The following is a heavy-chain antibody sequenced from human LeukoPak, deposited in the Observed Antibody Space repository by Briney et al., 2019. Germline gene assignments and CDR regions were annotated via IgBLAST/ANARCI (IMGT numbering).Heavy chain of an antibody. V-gene: IGHV3-21*01. J-gene: IGHJ3*02. CDR2: ISSSGSYI. Sequence: GGPLRLSCAASGFTFSSYSMNWVRQAPGKGLEWVSSISSSGSYIYYADSVKGRFTISRDNAKNSLYLQMNSLRAEDTAVYYCARIGLRHDAFDIWGQGTMVTVSS. D-gene: IGHD4-17*01. CDR1: GFTFSSYS. CDR3: ARIGLRHDAFDI.